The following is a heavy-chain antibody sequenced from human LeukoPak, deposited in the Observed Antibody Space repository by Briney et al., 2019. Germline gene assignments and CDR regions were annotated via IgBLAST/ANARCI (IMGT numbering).Heavy chain of an antibody. J-gene: IGHJ4*02. Sequence: PSETLSLTCTVSGGSFSSGSYYWSWLRQPPGTGLEWIGYIYYSGSTNYNPSLKSRVTISVDTSKNQFSLKLSSVTAADTAVYYCARVYGDYGWVFDYWGQGTLVTVSS. CDR3: ARVYGDYGWVFDY. CDR1: GGSFSSGSYY. CDR2: IYYSGST. V-gene: IGHV4-61*01. D-gene: IGHD4-17*01.